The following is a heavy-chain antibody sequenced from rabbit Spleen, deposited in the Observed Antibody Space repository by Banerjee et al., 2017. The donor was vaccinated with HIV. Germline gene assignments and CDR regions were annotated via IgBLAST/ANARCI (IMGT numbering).Heavy chain of an antibody. CDR3: ARSYGSGDAYAYFNL. CDR1: GFSFSSSYS. Sequence: QSLEESGGDLVKPGASLTLTCTASGFSFSSSYSMCWVRQAPGKGLEWIACIYTNSGGTWYASWAKGRFTISKTSSTTVTLLMTSLTAADTATYFCARSYGSGDAYAYFNLWGQGTLVTVS. CDR2: IYTNSGGT. V-gene: IGHV1S40*01. J-gene: IGHJ4*01. D-gene: IGHD6-1*01.